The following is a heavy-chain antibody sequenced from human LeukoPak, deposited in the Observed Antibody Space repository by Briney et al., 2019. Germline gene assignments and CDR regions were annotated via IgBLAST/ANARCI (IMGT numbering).Heavy chain of an antibody. CDR2: IRYDGNIK. Sequence: GGSLRLSCVASGFPFRTYGMYWVRQAPGKGRERVAFIRYDGNIKYYADLVKGRFTLSRDNSKKTLYLQMSSVRASDTAVFSCANLPVPGDNTDYWGRGTLVAVSS. V-gene: IGHV3-30*02. D-gene: IGHD2-21*01. J-gene: IGHJ4*02. CDR3: ANLPVPGDNTDY. CDR1: GFPFRTYG.